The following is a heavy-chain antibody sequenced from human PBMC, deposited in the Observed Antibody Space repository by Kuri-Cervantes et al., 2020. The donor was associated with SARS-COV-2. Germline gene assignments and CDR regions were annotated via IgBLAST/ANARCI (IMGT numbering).Heavy chain of an antibody. CDR3: VRKPAAGFDF. D-gene: IGHD1-14*01. CDR1: GFTFADYW. J-gene: IGHJ4*02. Sequence: GGSLRLSCSVSGFTFADYWMAWVRQAPGGGLETVANIKYDESEKHHLDSVKGRFIISRDNAENSLFLQMNSLGVEDTAMYYCVRKPAAGFDFWGLGTLVTVSS. V-gene: IGHV3-7*03. CDR2: IKYDESEK.